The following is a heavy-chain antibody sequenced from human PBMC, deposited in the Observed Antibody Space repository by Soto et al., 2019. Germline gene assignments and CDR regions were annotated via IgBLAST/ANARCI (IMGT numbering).Heavy chain of an antibody. V-gene: IGHV1-69*01. CDR1: GGTFSSYA. CDR2: IIPIFGTA. CDR3: ARDRRIAAAGTMRFAP. J-gene: IGHJ5*02. Sequence: KVSCKASGGTFSSYAISWVRQAPVQVLEWMVGIIPIFGTANYAQKFQGRVTITADESTSTAYMELSSLRSEDTAVYYCARDRRIAAAGTMRFAPWAQGTIVTVSS. D-gene: IGHD6-13*01.